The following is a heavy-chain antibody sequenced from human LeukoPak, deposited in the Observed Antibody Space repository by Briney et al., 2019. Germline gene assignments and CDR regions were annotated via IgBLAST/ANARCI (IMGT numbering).Heavy chain of an antibody. CDR2: FYSGGST. J-gene: IGHJ3*02. Sequence: PGGSLRLSCAASGFTVSSNYMSWVRQAPGKGLEWVSAFYSGGSTYYADSVEGRFTISRDNSKNTLYLQMNSLRAEDTAVYYCARELKTWFGEYTGAFDIWGQGTMVTVSS. CDR1: GFTVSSNY. D-gene: IGHD3-10*01. CDR3: ARELKTWFGEYTGAFDI. V-gene: IGHV3-66*01.